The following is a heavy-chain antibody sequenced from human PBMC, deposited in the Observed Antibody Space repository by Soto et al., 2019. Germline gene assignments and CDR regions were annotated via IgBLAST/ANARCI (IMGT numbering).Heavy chain of an antibody. Sequence: QVQLQASGPGLVKPSGTLSLTCAVSSGSISSSNWCSWVRQPPGKGLEWIGETYHSGSTNYNPSLQSRLTPAIDQYEIQFAVKLWSVTVADTVVGYCSGDQGGVNCTNGVCYGRGGYYYYMDVWGKGTTVTVSS. D-gene: IGHD2-8*01. CDR2: TYHSGST. CDR1: SGSISSSNW. V-gene: IGHV4-4*02. J-gene: IGHJ6*03. CDR3: SGDQGGVNCTNGVCYGRGGYYYYMDV.